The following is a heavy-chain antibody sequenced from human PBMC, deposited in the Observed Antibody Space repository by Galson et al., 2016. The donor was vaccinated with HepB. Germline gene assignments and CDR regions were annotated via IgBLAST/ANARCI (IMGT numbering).Heavy chain of an antibody. CDR2: IYYSGST. V-gene: IGHV4-59*01. Sequence: SETLSLTCTVSGDSISLYYWNWIRQPPGKGLEWIGCIYYSGSTDYNPSLKSRVTISIDASKNQFSLKLSSVTAAYTAVYYCARASVGAAYYYYYGLDVWGQGTTVTVSS. D-gene: IGHD1-26*01. CDR1: GDSISLYY. CDR3: ARASVGAAYYYYYGLDV. J-gene: IGHJ6*02.